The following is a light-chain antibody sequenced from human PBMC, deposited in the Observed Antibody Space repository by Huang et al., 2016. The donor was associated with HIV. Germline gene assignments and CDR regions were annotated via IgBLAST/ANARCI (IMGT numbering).Light chain of an antibody. V-gene: IGKV3-11*01. CDR2: GAA. CDR1: QSVSSD. CDR3: QQRSDWPRT. Sequence: EIVLTQSPATLSLSPGERATLSCRASQSVSSDLDWYQQKAGQAPRLLIYGAANRATGIPARFSGSGSGTYFTLTISSLEPEDFAVYYCQQRSDWPRTFGQGTKLEIK. J-gene: IGKJ2*01.